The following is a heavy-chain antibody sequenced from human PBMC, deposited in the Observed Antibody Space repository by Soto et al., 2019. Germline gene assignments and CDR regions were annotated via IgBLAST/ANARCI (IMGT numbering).Heavy chain of an antibody. D-gene: IGHD2-8*01. CDR3: ARERSCTNGVCWAGVWFDP. J-gene: IGHJ5*02. CDR2: IYYSGST. Sequence: LCGGSISSGGYYWSWIRQHPGKGLEWIGYIYYSGSTYYNPSLKSRVTISVDTSKNQFSLKLSSVTAADTAVYYCARERSCTNGVCWAGVWFDPWGQGTLVTVSS. CDR1: GGSISSGGYY. V-gene: IGHV4-31*02.